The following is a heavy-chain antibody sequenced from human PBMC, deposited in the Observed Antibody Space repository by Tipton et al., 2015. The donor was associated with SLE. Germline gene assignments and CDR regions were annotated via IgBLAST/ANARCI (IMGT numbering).Heavy chain of an antibody. Sequence: TLSLTCAVSDYSISSDYYWSWIRQPPGKGLEWIGYIYYSGSTYYNPSLKSRVTISVDTSKNQFSLKLSSVTAADTAVYYCASSSIAPRGGAFDIWGQGTMVTVSS. CDR2: IYYSGST. CDR3: ASSSIAPRGGAFDI. J-gene: IGHJ3*02. CDR1: DYSISSDYY. D-gene: IGHD6-6*01. V-gene: IGHV4-30-4*01.